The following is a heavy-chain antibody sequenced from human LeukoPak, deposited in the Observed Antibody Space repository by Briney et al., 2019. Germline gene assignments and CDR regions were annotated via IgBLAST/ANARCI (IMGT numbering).Heavy chain of an antibody. CDR2: MWGRCVST. J-gene: IGHJ5*02. Sequence: GVSLRLFCAASVFTFSIYAMSGVRQARGKGVEGVSAMWGRCVSTYYADTLKGRFTISRDNSKKTLYLQMNSLRADDTAVYYCAKDSGSSGYSSLPYNWFDPWGQGTLVTVSS. CDR3: AKDSGSSGYSSLPYNWFDP. D-gene: IGHD3-22*01. V-gene: IGHV3-23*01. CDR1: VFTFSIYA.